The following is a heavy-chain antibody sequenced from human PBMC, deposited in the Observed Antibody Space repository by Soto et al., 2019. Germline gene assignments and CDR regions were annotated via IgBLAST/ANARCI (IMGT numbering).Heavy chain of an antibody. J-gene: IGHJ5*02. CDR2: IYYTGTT. D-gene: IGHD2-2*01. V-gene: IGHV4-31*03. CDR1: GGSITSGGYY. Sequence: QVQLQESGPGLVSPSQTLSVTCSVSGGSITSGGYYWTWIRQHPGKGLEWIGYIYYTGTTHYNPSLTTRVSISVDTSKNQYSLRLNSVTAADTAVYSCAKVSVPASREEVYFDPWGQGTLVTVSS. CDR3: AKVSVPASREEVYFDP.